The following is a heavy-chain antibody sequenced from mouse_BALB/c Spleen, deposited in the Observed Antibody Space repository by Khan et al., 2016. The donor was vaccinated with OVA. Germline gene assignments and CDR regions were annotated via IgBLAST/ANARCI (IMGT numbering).Heavy chain of an antibody. V-gene: IGHV1-5*01. J-gene: IGHJ2*01. Sequence: VQLKESGTVLARPGASVKMSCKGSGYTFTNYWMHWVKQRPGQGLEWIGVIYPGNSDTNYNQKFKGKAKLTAVTSTRTAYMELNSLTNEDSSVFYCTRNGFSNVESWDYWGQGTTLTVSS. D-gene: IGHD2-5*01. CDR3: TRNGFSNVESWDY. CDR1: GYTFTNYW. CDR2: IYPGNSDT.